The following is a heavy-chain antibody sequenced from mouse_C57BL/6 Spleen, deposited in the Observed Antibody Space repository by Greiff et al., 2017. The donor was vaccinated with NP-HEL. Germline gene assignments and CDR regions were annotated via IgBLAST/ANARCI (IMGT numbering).Heavy chain of an antibody. CDR1: GYAFSSYW. V-gene: IGHV1-80*01. J-gene: IGHJ2*01. CDR2: IYPGDGDT. Sequence: QVQLKQSGAELVKPGASVKISCKASGYAFSSYWMNWVKQRPGKGLEWIGQIYPGDGDTNYNGKFKGKATLTADKSSSTAYMQLSSLTSEDSAVYFCARSKVIYYGNSDYWGQGTTLTVSS. D-gene: IGHD2-1*01. CDR3: ARSKVIYYGNSDY.